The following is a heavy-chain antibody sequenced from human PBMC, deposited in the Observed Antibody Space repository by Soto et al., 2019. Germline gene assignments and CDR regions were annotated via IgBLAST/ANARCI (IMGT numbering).Heavy chain of an antibody. J-gene: IGHJ6*02. V-gene: IGHV5-10-1*01. CDR1: GYSFTSYW. CDR3: ARHDSLRLEWPINSGMDV. Sequence: PGESLKISCKGSGYSFTSYWISWVRQMPGKGLEWMGRIDPSDSYTNYSPSFQGHVTISADKSISTAYLQWSSLKASDTAMYYCARHDSLRLEWPINSGMDVWGQGTTVTVSS. CDR2: IDPSDSYT. D-gene: IGHD3-3*01.